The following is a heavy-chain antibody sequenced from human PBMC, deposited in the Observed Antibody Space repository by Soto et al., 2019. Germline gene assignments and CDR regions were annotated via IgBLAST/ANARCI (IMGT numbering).Heavy chain of an antibody. CDR1: GSPCRSYA. Sequence: GGSHRLSCAASGSPCRSYAMSWVRQATGKGLEWVSSISGSGGSTSYADSAKGRFTISRDNSQNALYLQMNSLRAEDTAVYYCARDRYCSSTSCYAGYHWGQGTLVTVSS. CDR2: ISGSGGST. CDR3: ARDRYCSSTSCYAGYH. V-gene: IGHV3-23*01. D-gene: IGHD2-2*01. J-gene: IGHJ4*02.